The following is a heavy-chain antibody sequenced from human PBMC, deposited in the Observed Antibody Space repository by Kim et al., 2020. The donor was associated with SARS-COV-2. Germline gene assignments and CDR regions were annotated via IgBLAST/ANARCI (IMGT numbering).Heavy chain of an antibody. Sequence: GGSLRLSCAASGFTFSSYSMNWVRQAPGKGLEWVSYISSSSSTIYYADSVKGRFTISRDNAKNSLYLQMNSLRDEDTAVYYCARDYVAAAGTNYYYYGMDVWGQGTTVTVSS. V-gene: IGHV3-48*02. CDR1: GFTFSSYS. D-gene: IGHD6-13*01. CDR2: ISSSSSTI. CDR3: ARDYVAAAGTNYYYYGMDV. J-gene: IGHJ6*02.